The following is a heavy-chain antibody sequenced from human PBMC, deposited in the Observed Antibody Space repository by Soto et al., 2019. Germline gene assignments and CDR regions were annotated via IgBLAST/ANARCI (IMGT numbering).Heavy chain of an antibody. CDR3: ARTIPIAVAAPKDAFDI. Sequence: SQTLSLTCAISGDSVSSNSAAWNWIRQSPSRGLEWLGRTYYRSKWYNDYAVSVKSRITINPDTSKNQFSLQLNSVTPEDTAVYYCARTIPIAVAAPKDAFDIWGQGTMVTVSS. CDR1: GDSVSSNSAA. D-gene: IGHD6-19*01. CDR2: TYYRSKWYN. J-gene: IGHJ3*02. V-gene: IGHV6-1*01.